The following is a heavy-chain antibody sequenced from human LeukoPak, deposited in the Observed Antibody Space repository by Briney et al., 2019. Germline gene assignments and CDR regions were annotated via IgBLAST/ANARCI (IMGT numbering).Heavy chain of an antibody. CDR1: GGSISSGGYY. D-gene: IGHD2-8*01. CDR2: IYDSGST. Sequence: PSQTLSLTCTVSGGSISSGGYYWRWLRQHPGKGLEWIGYIYDSGSTYYKPSLRSRVTISGDTSKNQFSLKLSSVSDADTAVYYCARYGSGWYFDLWGRGTLVTVSS. V-gene: IGHV4-31*03. J-gene: IGHJ2*01. CDR3: ARYGSGWYFDL.